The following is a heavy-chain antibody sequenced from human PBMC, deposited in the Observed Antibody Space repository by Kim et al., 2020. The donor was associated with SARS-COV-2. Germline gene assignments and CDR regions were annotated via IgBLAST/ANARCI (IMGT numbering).Heavy chain of an antibody. CDR2: TDGGPT. Sequence: TDGGPTAYAETVKGRFTNSRDDSNNPLYLQMNSLKTEDTGVYYCTTEVRAWGQGTLVTVSS. J-gene: IGHJ4*02. V-gene: IGHV3-15*05. D-gene: IGHD3-10*01. CDR3: TTEVRA.